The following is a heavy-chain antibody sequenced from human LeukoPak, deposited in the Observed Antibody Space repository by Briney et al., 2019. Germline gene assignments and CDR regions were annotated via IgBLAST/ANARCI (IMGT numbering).Heavy chain of an antibody. CDR1: GFTFSSYA. V-gene: IGHV3-30-3*01. J-gene: IGHJ4*02. Sequence: HPGGSLRLSCAASGFTFSSYAMHWVRQAPGKGLEWVAVISYDGSNKYYADSVKGRFTISRDNSKNTLYLQMNSLRAEDTAVYYCARDLGDYWGQGTLVTVSS. CDR2: ISYDGSNK. CDR3: ARDLGDY.